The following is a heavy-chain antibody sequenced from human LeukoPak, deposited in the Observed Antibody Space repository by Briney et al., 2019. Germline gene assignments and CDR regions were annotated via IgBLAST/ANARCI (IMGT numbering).Heavy chain of an antibody. CDR3: ARDAGRDGYNL. D-gene: IGHD5-24*01. CDR2: ISSSGSTI. Sequence: GGSLRLSCAASGFTFSSFWMNWVRQAPGKGLEWVSYISSSGSTIYYADSVKGRFTISRDNAKNSLYLQMNSLRAEDTAVYYCARDAGRDGYNLWGQGTLVTVSS. J-gene: IGHJ4*02. V-gene: IGHV3-48*04. CDR1: GFTFSSFW.